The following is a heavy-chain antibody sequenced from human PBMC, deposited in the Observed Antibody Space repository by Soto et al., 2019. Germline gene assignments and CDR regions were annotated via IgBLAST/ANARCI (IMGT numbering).Heavy chain of an antibody. CDR3: AIRPTGVPNWCDP. CDR2: RT. V-gene: IGHV4-61*07. Sequence: RTNYNPSLKSRVTISVDTSKNQFSLKLSSVTAADTAVYCCAIRPTGVPNWCDPSGQGTLVTVS. D-gene: IGHD4-17*01. J-gene: IGHJ5*02.